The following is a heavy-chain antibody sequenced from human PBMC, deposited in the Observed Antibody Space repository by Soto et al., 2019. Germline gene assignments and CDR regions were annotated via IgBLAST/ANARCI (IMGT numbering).Heavy chain of an antibody. CDR1: GFTVSDHY. CDR3: ARFSGWRQVVGYKYGLDG. V-gene: IGHV3-11*06. Sequence: QVQLVESGGGLVKPGGSLRLSCAVSGFTVSDHYMTWVRQAPGKGLEWVAYISGSGTYTNYADSVKGRFIISRDIAQNSLWLQINRLRAEDTAVSYCARFSGWRQVVGYKYGLDGWGQGTAVTVSS. D-gene: IGHD5-18*01. CDR2: ISGSGTYT. J-gene: IGHJ6*02.